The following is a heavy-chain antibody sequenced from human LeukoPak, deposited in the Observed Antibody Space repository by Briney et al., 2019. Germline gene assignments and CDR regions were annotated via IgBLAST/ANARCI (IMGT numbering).Heavy chain of an antibody. CDR2: IYSGGST. CDR1: GFTVSSNY. Sequence: PGGSLRLSCAASGFTVSSNYMSWVRQAPGKGLEWVSAIYSGGSTYYADSVKGRFTISRDNSKNTLYLQMNSLRAEDTAVYYCARNNPLGIRALDAFDIWGQGTMVTVSS. CDR3: ARNNPLGIRALDAFDI. D-gene: IGHD7-27*01. J-gene: IGHJ3*02. V-gene: IGHV3-66*01.